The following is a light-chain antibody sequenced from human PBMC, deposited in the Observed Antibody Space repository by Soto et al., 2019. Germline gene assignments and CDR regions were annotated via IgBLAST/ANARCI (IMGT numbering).Light chain of an antibody. CDR1: SSDVGGYSY. CDR3: SSYTSSSTLV. Sequence: QSVLTQPASVSRSPGQSITISCTGTSSDVGGYSYVSWYQQHPGKATKLMIYDVSNRPSGVSNRFSGSKSGNTASLTISGLQAEDEADYYCSSYTSSSTLVFGGGTKLTVL. V-gene: IGLV2-14*01. CDR2: DVS. J-gene: IGLJ2*01.